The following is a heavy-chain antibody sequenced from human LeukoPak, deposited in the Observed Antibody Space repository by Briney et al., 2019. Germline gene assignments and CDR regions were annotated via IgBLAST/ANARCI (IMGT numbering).Heavy chain of an antibody. J-gene: IGHJ4*02. V-gene: IGHV3-7*03. CDR3: ARRYFDY. CDR2: IKQDGGEK. CDR1: GFTFSDFW. Sequence: PGGSLRLSCAASGFTFSDFWMQWVRQAPGKGLEWVANIKQDGGEKYYVDSVKGRFTISRDNAMNALYLQMNNLRAEDTAVYYCARRYFDYWGQGTLVTVSS.